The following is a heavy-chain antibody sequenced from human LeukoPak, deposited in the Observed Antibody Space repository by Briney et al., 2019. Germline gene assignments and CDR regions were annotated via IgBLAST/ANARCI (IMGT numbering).Heavy chain of an antibody. CDR3: GRDIVDGGDDY. V-gene: IGHV3-21*01. D-gene: IGHD2-21*02. Sequence: GGSLRLSCAASGFTFSSYSMNWVRQAPGKGLEWVSSISSSSSYIYYADSVKGRFTISRDNSKNTLYLQMNSLRAEDTAVYYCGRDIVDGGDDYWGQGTLVTVSS. J-gene: IGHJ4*02. CDR1: GFTFSSYS. CDR2: ISSSSSYI.